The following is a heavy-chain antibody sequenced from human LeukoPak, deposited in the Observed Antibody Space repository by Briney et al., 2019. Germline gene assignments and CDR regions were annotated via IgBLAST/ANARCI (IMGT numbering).Heavy chain of an antibody. D-gene: IGHD3-22*01. CDR2: ISGSGGST. CDR3: AKDLDDSSGYYDY. Sequence: GGSLRLSCAASGFTFSSYAMSWVRQAPGKGLEWVSAISGSGGSTYYADSVKGRFTISGDNSKNTLYLQMNSLRAEDTAVYYCAKDLDDSSGYYDYWGQGTLVTVSS. V-gene: IGHV3-23*01. J-gene: IGHJ4*02. CDR1: GFTFSSYA.